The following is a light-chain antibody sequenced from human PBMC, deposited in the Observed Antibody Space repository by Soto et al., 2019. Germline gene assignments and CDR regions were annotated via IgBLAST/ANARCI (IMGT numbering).Light chain of an antibody. CDR3: QQYNDWTPWT. V-gene: IGKV3-15*01. CDR1: QSISDN. CDR2: TAS. Sequence: ETVMTQTPATLSLSPGERATLSCRASQSISDNLAWYQQKPGQATMLIIYTASFRATGIPARFSGSGSGTEFTLTISSLQSEDSAIYYCQQYNDWTPWTFGQGTKVEIK. J-gene: IGKJ1*01.